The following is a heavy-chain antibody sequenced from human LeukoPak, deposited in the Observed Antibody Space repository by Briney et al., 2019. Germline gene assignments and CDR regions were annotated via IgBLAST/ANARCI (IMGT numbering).Heavy chain of an antibody. D-gene: IGHD3-9*01. J-gene: IGHJ4*02. CDR2: INDGGGTT. CDR3: TNQPILAGTIDY. V-gene: IGHV3-23*01. Sequence: GGSLRLSCAASGFAFTTYAMNWVRQAPGKGLEWVSTINDGGGTTYYADSVKGRFTISRDNSKNTLYLEMNNLRAEDTALYYCTNQPILAGTIDYWGQGTLVTVSS. CDR1: GFAFTTYA.